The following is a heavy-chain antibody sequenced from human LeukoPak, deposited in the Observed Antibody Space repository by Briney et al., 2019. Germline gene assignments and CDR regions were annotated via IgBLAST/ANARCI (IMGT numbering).Heavy chain of an antibody. CDR1: GYNFISCG. CDR2: INTYNGNT. CDR3: AREEYYGSGSYPHFDY. Sequence: ASVKVSCKASGYNFISCGISWVRQAPGQGLEWMGWINTYNGNTNYAQKYQGRVTMTTDTSTTTAYMELRSLRSDDTAVYYCAREEYYGSGSYPHFDYWGQGTLVTVSS. D-gene: IGHD3-10*01. J-gene: IGHJ4*02. V-gene: IGHV1-18*04.